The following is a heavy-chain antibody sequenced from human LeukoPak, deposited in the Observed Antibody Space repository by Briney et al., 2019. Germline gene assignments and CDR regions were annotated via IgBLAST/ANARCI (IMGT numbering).Heavy chain of an antibody. CDR3: ARVVPLGSGYFIYFDY. V-gene: IGHV4-39*07. CDR1: GGSISSSSYY. D-gene: IGHD3-22*01. CDR2: INHSGST. Sequence: SETLSLTCTVSGGSISSSSYYWGWIRQPPGKGLEWIGEINHSGSTNYNPSLKSRVTISVDTSKNQFSLKLSSVTAADTAVYYCARVVPLGSGYFIYFDYWGQGTLVTVSS. J-gene: IGHJ4*02.